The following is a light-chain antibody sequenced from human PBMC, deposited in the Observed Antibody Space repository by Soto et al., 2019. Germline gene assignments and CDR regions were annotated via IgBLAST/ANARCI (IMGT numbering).Light chain of an antibody. CDR2: YVS. CDR3: SSYGASSTL. J-gene: IGLJ2*01. Sequence: QSVLTQPASVSGSPGQSITISCTGSTSDIGGYNYVSWYQQHPGKAPKLLIYYVSYRPSGISDRFSGSKSGNTASLTISGLQPEDEADYYCSSYGASSTLFGGGTKLTVL. CDR1: TSDIGGYNY. V-gene: IGLV2-14*03.